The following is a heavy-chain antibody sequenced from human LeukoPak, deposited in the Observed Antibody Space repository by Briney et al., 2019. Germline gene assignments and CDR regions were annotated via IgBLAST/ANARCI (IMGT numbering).Heavy chain of an antibody. Sequence: SETLSLTCAVSGGSISRSNWWSWVRQPPGKGLEWIGEIYHSGSTNYNPSLKSRVTISVDKSKNQFSLKLSSVTAADTAVYYCARAVYYYDSSGYFFDYWGQGTLVTVSS. D-gene: IGHD3-22*01. J-gene: IGHJ4*02. CDR3: ARAVYYYDSSGYFFDY. CDR1: GGSISRSNW. CDR2: IYHSGST. V-gene: IGHV4-4*02.